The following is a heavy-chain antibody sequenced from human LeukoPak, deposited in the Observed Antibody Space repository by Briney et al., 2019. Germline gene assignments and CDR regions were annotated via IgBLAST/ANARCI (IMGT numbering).Heavy chain of an antibody. D-gene: IGHD6-13*01. Sequence: SVKVSCKASGGTFSSYAISWVRQAHGQGLEWMGGIIPILGIANYAQKFQGRVTITADKSTSTAYMELSSLRSEDTAVYYCARDEVSSSWDYFDYWGQGTLVTVSS. J-gene: IGHJ4*02. V-gene: IGHV1-69*10. CDR3: ARDEVSSSWDYFDY. CDR1: GGTFSSYA. CDR2: IIPILGIA.